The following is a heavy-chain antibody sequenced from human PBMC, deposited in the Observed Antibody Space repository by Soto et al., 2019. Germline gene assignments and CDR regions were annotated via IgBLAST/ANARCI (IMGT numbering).Heavy chain of an antibody. D-gene: IGHD3-16*01. CDR1: GGSISSYY. CDR3: ARHGWGDDDY. Sequence: SETLSLTCTVSGGSISSYYWSWIRQPPGKGLEWIGYIYYSGSTNYNPSLKSRVTISVDTSKNQFSLKLSSVTAADTAVYYCARHGWGDDDYWGQGTLVTVSS. J-gene: IGHJ4*02. V-gene: IGHV4-59*08. CDR2: IYYSGST.